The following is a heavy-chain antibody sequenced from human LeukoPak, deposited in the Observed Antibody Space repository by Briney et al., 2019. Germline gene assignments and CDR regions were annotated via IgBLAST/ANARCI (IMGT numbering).Heavy chain of an antibody. D-gene: IGHD1-26*01. CDR2: MNPNSGNT. Sequence: ASVKVSCKASGYTFTSYDINWVRQATGQGLEWMGWMNPNSGNTGYAQKFQGRVTITRNTSISTAYMELSSLRSEDTAVYYCARGEWRELVYANWGQGTLVTVSS. CDR1: GYTFTSYD. CDR3: ARGEWRELVYAN. V-gene: IGHV1-8*03. J-gene: IGHJ4*02.